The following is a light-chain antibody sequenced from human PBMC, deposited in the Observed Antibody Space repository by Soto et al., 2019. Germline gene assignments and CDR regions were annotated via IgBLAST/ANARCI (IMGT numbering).Light chain of an antibody. J-gene: IGLJ3*02. CDR3: AAWDDSLSGWV. CDR1: SSNIGSNY. Sequence: QSVLTQHPSASGTPGQRVTISCSGSSSNIGSNYVYWYQQLPGTAPKLLIYRNNQRPSGVPDRFSGSKSGTSASLAISGLRSEDEADYYCAAWDDSLSGWVFGGGTKVTVL. V-gene: IGLV1-47*01. CDR2: RNN.